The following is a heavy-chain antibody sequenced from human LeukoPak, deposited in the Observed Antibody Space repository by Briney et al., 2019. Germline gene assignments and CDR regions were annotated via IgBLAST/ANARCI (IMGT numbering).Heavy chain of an antibody. CDR2: ISAYNGNT. D-gene: IGHD3-9*01. V-gene: IGHV1-18*01. CDR1: GYTFTSYG. J-gene: IGHJ4*02. Sequence: GAPVKFSCKASGYTFTSYGISWVRQAPGQGLEWMGWISAYNGNTNYAQKLQGRVTMTTDTSTSTAYIELNSLRSEDPAVYYCERWDTLAGYVHFDYWGQGTLVTVSS. CDR3: ERWDTLAGYVHFDY.